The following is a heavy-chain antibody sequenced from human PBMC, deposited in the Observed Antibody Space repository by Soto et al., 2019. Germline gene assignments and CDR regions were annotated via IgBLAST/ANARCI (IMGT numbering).Heavy chain of an antibody. D-gene: IGHD6-19*01. CDR1: GGTFSSYT. Sequence: QVQLVQSGAEVKKPGSSVKVSCKASGGTFSSYTISWVRQAPGQGLEWMGRIIPILGIANYAQKFQGRVTITADQSTSTAYMELSSLRSEDTAVYYCARAYPYSSGWGGAFDIWGQGKMVTVSS. CDR3: ARAYPYSSGWGGAFDI. J-gene: IGHJ3*02. V-gene: IGHV1-69*02. CDR2: IIPILGIA.